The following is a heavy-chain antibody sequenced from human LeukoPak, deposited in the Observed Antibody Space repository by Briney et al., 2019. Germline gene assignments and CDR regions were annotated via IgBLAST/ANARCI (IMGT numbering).Heavy chain of an antibody. Sequence: GGSLRLSCAASGFTFNDYAMHWVRQDPGKGLEWVAGISWNSGTVGYADSVKGRFTISRDNAKNFLFLQMSSLRVEDTALYYCAKDSYGGSGSYYLYSFDMWGQGTVVTVSS. D-gene: IGHD3-10*01. J-gene: IGHJ3*02. CDR1: GFTFNDYA. CDR3: AKDSYGGSGSYYLYSFDM. CDR2: ISWNSGTV. V-gene: IGHV3-9*01.